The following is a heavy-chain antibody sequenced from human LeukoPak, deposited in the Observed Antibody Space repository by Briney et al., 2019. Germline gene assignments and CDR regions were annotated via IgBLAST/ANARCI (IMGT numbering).Heavy chain of an antibody. CDR3: ARDRTGTTNFDY. V-gene: IGHV3-33*01. CDR2: IWYDGSNK. Sequence: GGSLRLSCAASGFTFSSYGMHWVRQAPGKGLEWVAVIWYDGSNKYYADSVKGRSTISRDNSKNTLYLQMNSLRAEDTAVYYCARDRTGTTNFDYWGQGTLVTVSS. CDR1: GFTFSSYG. D-gene: IGHD1-7*01. J-gene: IGHJ4*02.